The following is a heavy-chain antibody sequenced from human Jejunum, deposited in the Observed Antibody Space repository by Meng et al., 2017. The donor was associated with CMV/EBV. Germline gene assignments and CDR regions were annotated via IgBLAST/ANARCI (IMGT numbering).Heavy chain of an antibody. CDR2: IYTSGST. D-gene: IGHD6-19*01. CDR1: SGSINSGNYY. J-gene: IGHJ4*02. Sequence: QAQLQDSGPGLVKPSQPLPLTCTVSSGSINSGNYYRSWIRQPAGKGLEWIGRIYTSGSTNYNPSLQSRVAISLDTSKNLFSLKLSSVTAADTAVYYCAVGAVAGTGYWGQGILVTVSS. V-gene: IGHV4-61*02. CDR3: AVGAVAGTGY.